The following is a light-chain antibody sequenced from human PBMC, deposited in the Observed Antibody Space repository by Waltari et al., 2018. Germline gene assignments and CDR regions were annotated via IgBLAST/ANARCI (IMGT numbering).Light chain of an antibody. Sequence: EIVMTQSPDTLSVSPGERATFSCRASQSISSNLAWYQQKPGQGPRLLIYEASPRATSTPARFSCSESGTDFTLTISSLQSEDSAVYYCQQYNHWPPITFGQGTRLEIK. CDR2: EAS. CDR3: QQYNHWPPIT. V-gene: IGKV3-15*01. J-gene: IGKJ5*01. CDR1: QSISSN.